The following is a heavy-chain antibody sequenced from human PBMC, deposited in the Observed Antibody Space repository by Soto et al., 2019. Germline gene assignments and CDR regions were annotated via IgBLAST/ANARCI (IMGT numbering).Heavy chain of an antibody. J-gene: IGHJ4*02. D-gene: IGHD3-22*01. V-gene: IGHV4-59*01. CDR2: IYYSGST. CDR3: ARARYDSSGYYYFDY. CDR1: GGSISGYY. Sequence: SETLSLTCTVSGGSISGYYWSWIRQPPGKGLEWIGYIYYSGSTNYNPSLKSRVTIPLDTSKNQFSLRLRSVTAADTAVYYCARARYDSSGYYYFDYWGQGTLVTVSS.